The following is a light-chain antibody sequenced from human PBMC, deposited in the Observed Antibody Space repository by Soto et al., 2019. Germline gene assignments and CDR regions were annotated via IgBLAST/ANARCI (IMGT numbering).Light chain of an antibody. J-gene: IGKJ4*01. V-gene: IGKV3-15*01. CDR1: QTVTSN. Sequence: EIVMTQSPVTLSVSPGERATLSCRASQTVTSNLAWYQQKPGQPPRLLLYGASTRATGLPDRFSGSGSGTEFTLTISSLQSEDVAVYFCQQYHGWPSLTFGGGTKVEIK. CDR3: QQYHGWPSLT. CDR2: GAS.